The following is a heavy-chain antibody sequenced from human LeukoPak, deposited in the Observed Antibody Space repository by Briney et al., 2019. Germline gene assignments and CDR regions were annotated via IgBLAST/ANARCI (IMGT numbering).Heavy chain of an antibody. J-gene: IGHJ6*02. D-gene: IGHD6-19*01. CDR2: ISSTTYT. V-gene: IGHV3-21*01. CDR3: ARDGSGWSRDV. CDR1: ACTFSVYS. Sequence: GGSLRLSCAASACTFSVYSMSWSRQAPEKGLEWVSSISSTTYTYYADSVKGRFTISRDNSKNSLYLQMNSLTAEDTALYYCARDGSGWSRDVWGQGTTVTVSS.